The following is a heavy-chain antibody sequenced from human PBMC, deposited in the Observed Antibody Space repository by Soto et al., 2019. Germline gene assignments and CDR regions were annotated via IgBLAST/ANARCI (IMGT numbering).Heavy chain of an antibody. CDR1: GFTFDDYA. Sequence: GGSLRLSCAASGFTFDDYAMHWVRQAPGKGLEWVSGISWNSGSIGYADSVKGRFSISRDNAKNSLFLQMNSLRVEDTAVYYCARGGGSGAWLIDYWGRGTLVTVSS. CDR2: ISWNSGSI. CDR3: ARGGGSGAWLIDY. D-gene: IGHD5-12*01. V-gene: IGHV3-9*01. J-gene: IGHJ4*02.